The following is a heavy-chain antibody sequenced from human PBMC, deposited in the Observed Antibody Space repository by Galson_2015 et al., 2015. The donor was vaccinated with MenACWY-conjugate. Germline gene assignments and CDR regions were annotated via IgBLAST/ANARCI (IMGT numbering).Heavy chain of an antibody. Sequence: SLRLSCAASGFIFSAHYMDWVCQGPGRGLEWVGRIRDRGHSHTTEYAASVKGRFTISRDESESSVYLQMNSLQSEDTAVYYCTRRMLGATDGYDIWGQGTMVAV. CDR3: TRRMLGATDGYDI. CDR1: GFIFSAHY. D-gene: IGHD1-26*01. V-gene: IGHV3-72*01. J-gene: IGHJ3*02. CDR2: IRDRGHSHTT.